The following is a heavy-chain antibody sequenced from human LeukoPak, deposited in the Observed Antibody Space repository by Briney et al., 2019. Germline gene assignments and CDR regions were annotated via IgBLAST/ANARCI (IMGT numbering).Heavy chain of an antibody. CDR3: ARANVNQLLYAVPYYYYGMDV. CDR2: INHSGST. V-gene: IGHV4-34*01. CDR1: GGSFSGYY. D-gene: IGHD2-2*02. J-gene: IGHJ6*02. Sequence: SETLSLTCAVYGGSFSGYYWSWIRQPPGKWLEWIGEINHSGSTNYNPSLKSRVTISVDTSKNQFSLKLSSVTAADTAVYYCARANVNQLLYAVPYYYYGMDVWGQGTTVTVSS.